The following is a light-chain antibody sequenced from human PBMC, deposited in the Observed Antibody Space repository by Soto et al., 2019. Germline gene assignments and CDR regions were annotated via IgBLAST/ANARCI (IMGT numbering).Light chain of an antibody. J-gene: IGKJ1*01. Sequence: DIQMTQSPSSLSASVGDRVTIACRASQTISSRLAWYQQKPGKAPKLLIYKASTLKSGVPSRFSGSGSGTEFTLTISSLQPDDFATYYCQHYNSYSEAFGQGTKADIK. CDR2: KAS. CDR3: QHYNSYSEA. CDR1: QTISSR. V-gene: IGKV1-5*03.